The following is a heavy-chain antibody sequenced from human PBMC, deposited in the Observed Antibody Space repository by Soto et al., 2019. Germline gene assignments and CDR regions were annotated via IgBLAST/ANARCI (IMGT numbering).Heavy chain of an antibody. Sequence: QVPLVESGGGVVQPGRSLRLSCAASGFTFSSYGMHWVRQAPGKGLEWVAVISYDGSNKYYADSVKGRFTISRDNSKNTLNLQRNRLRAEDTAVYYCAKGLRDGYNPLGYWGQGTLVTVSS. CDR2: ISYDGSNK. V-gene: IGHV3-30*18. D-gene: IGHD5-12*01. CDR3: AKGLRDGYNPLGY. J-gene: IGHJ4*02. CDR1: GFTFSSYG.